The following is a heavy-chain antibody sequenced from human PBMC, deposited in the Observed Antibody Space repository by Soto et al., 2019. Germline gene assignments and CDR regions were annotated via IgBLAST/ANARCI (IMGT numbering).Heavy chain of an antibody. CDR2: IYYTGST. V-gene: IGHV4-59*01. D-gene: IGHD3-3*02. CDR1: GGSISRYY. J-gene: IGHJ4*02. CDR3: ARGEDTIVGVVLFDY. Sequence: QVQLQESGPGLVKPSETLSLTCTVSGGSISRYYWSWIRQPPGKGLEWIGYIYYTGSTTYNPSLKGRVTISVDTSKNQFSLKLNSVTAADTAVYYCARGEDTIVGVVLFDYWGQGTLVTVSS.